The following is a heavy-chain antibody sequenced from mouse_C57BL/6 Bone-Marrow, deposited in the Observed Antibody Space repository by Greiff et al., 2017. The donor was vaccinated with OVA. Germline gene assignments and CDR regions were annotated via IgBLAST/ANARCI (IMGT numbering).Heavy chain of an antibody. CDR3: ARVGPAVPDY. D-gene: IGHD3-1*01. CDR1: GYTFTSYG. V-gene: IGHV1-81*01. J-gene: IGHJ2*01. CDR2: IYPRSGNT. Sequence: QVQLQQSGAELARPGASVKLSCKASGYTFTSYGISWVKQRTGQGLEWIGEIYPRSGNTYYTEKFKGKATLTADKSSSTAYMELRSLTSEDSAVYFCARVGPAVPDYWGQGTTLTVSS.